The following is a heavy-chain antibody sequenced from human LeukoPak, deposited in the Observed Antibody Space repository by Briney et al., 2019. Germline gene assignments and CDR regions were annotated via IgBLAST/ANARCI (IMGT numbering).Heavy chain of an antibody. Sequence: ASVKVSCKASGYTFTSYYMHWVRQAPGQGLEWMGWINPNSGGTNYAQKFQGRVTMTRDTSISTAYMELSRLRSDDTAVYYCARDGTEVVPAAAKDYGDYDRTYYFDYWGQGTLVTVSS. D-gene: IGHD2-2*01. CDR1: GYTFTSYY. CDR3: ARDGTEVVPAAAKDYGDYDRTYYFDY. J-gene: IGHJ4*02. CDR2: INPNSGGT. V-gene: IGHV1-2*02.